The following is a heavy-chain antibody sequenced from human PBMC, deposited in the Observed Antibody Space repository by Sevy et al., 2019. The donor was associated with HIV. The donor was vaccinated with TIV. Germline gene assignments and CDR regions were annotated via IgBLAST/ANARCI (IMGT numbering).Heavy chain of an antibody. Sequence: GGSLRLSCAASGFTVSGNYMSWVRRAPGKGLEWVSVIYSGGSTYYADSVKGRFTISRDTSKTTLYLQMNSLRFEDTAVYYCASTSCSGGSCYSLIDAWGQGTLVTVSS. V-gene: IGHV3-66*02. J-gene: IGHJ4*02. CDR2: IYSGGST. CDR1: GFTVSGNY. D-gene: IGHD2-15*01. CDR3: ASTSCSGGSCYSLIDA.